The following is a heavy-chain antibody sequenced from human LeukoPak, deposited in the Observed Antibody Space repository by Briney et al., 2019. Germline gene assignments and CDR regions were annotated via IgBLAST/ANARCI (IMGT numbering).Heavy chain of an antibody. V-gene: IGHV3-74*01. CDR1: GFSISSWW. D-gene: IGHD1-26*01. CDR3: VRVGSGTFFPA. CDR2: INTDGTIT. J-gene: IGHJ5*02. Sequence: PGGSLRLSCSASGFSISSWWMHWVRQAPGKEPMWVLRINTDGTITNYADSVEGRFTISKDNAKNTLSLQMNSLRAEDTAMYYCVRVGSGTFFPAWGQGTLVTVSS.